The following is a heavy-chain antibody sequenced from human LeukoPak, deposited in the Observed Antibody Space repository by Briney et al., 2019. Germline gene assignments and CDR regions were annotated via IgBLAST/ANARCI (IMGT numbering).Heavy chain of an antibody. D-gene: IGHD3-9*01. CDR1: GFTFSSYA. Sequence: GGSLRLSCAASGFTFSSYAMSWVRQAPGKGLEWVSAISGSGGSTYYADSVKGRFTISRGNSKNTLYLQMNSLRAEDTAVYYCAKSPLYHDILTGIPFDYWGQGTLVTVSS. J-gene: IGHJ4*02. V-gene: IGHV3-23*01. CDR2: ISGSGGST. CDR3: AKSPLYHDILTGIPFDY.